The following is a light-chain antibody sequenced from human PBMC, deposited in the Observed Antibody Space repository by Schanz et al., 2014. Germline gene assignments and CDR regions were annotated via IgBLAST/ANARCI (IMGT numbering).Light chain of an antibody. Sequence: QSALTQPPSASGSPGQSVTISCTGTSSDVGGYNYVSWYQQHPGKAPKLMIYEVSKRPSGVPDRFSGSKSGNTASLTVSGLQAEDEANYYGSSYAGTNPAYVFGTGTKLTVL. J-gene: IGLJ1*01. CDR1: SSDVGGYNY. V-gene: IGLV2-8*01. CDR2: EVS. CDR3: SSYAGTNPAYV.